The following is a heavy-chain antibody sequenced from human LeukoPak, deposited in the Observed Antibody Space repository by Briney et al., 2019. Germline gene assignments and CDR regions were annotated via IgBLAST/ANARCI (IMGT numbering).Heavy chain of an antibody. CDR3: VKDSSSGSYFDY. D-gene: IGHD3-10*01. V-gene: IGHV3-64D*06. J-gene: IGHJ4*02. CDR2: ISSNGGST. CDR1: GFTFSRYA. Sequence: GGSLRLSCSASGFTFSRYAMHWVGQAPGKGLEYVSAISSNGGSTYYAGSVKGRFTISRDNSRNTLHLQMSSLRVEDTAVYYCVKDSSSGSYFDYWGQGTLVTVSS.